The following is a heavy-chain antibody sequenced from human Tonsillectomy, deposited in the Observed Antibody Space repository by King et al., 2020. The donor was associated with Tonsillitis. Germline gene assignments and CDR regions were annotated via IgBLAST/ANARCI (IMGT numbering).Heavy chain of an antibody. CDR1: GFTFSSYG. Sequence: VQLVESGGGVIQPGRSLRLSCAASGFTFSSYGMHWVRQAPGKGLEWVAVISYDGNIEFYADSVKGRFTIFRDNSKNTLYLQMNSLRAEDTAVYYCAKDKAYDGSCWGQGTLVTVXS. D-gene: IGHD2-15*01. CDR3: AKDKAYDGSC. CDR2: ISYDGNIE. J-gene: IGHJ4*02. V-gene: IGHV3-33*05.